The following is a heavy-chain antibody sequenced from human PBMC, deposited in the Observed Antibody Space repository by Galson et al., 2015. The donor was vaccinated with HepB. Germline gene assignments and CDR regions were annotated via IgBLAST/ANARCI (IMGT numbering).Heavy chain of an antibody. CDR2: INPDSGGT. V-gene: IGHV1-2*02. CDR1: GYTFTGYY. Sequence: SVKVSCKASGYTFTGYYIHWVRQAPGQGLEWMGWINPDSGGTTYAQKFQGGVTMSRYTSITTAYMELSRLTSDDTAVYYCARVIGDFHAFDLWGQGTMVTVSA. D-gene: IGHD3-22*01. CDR3: ARVIGDFHAFDL. J-gene: IGHJ3*01.